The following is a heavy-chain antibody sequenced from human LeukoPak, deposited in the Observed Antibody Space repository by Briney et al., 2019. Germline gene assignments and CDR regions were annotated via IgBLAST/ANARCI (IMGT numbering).Heavy chain of an antibody. Sequence: GGSLRLSCAASGFTFSSYSMNWVRQAPGKGLEWVSSISSSSYIYYADSVKGRFTISRDNAKNSLYLQMNSLRAEDTAVYYCARIQGDFWSGPMDVWGKGTTVTVSS. J-gene: IGHJ6*03. CDR1: GFTFSSYS. CDR2: ISSSSYI. CDR3: ARIQGDFWSGPMDV. D-gene: IGHD3-3*01. V-gene: IGHV3-21*01.